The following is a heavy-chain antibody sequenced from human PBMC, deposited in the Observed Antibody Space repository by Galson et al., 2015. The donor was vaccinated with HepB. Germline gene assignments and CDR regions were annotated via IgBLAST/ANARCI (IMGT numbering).Heavy chain of an antibody. D-gene: IGHD1-26*01. CDR3: ARVASEDAWEFPSRRIDS. J-gene: IGHJ4*02. Sequence: SYTGSTDYQPSIKGRVTMSVDTAKRQFSLSLTSVSPADTAVYYCARVASEDAWEFPSRRIDSWGQGTLIAVSS. V-gene: IGHV4-59*01. CDR2: SYTGST.